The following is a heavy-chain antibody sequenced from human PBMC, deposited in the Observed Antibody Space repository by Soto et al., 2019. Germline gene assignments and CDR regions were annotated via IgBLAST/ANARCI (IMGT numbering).Heavy chain of an antibody. Sequence: SETLSLTCTVSGGSISSSSYYWGWIRQPPGKGLEWIGSIYYSGSTYYNPSLKSRVTISVDTSKNQFSLKLSSVTAADTAVFYCARPHYDILTGHYYFDYWGQGTLVTVSS. CDR3: ARPHYDILTGHYYFDY. J-gene: IGHJ4*02. CDR2: IYYSGST. D-gene: IGHD3-9*01. CDR1: GGSISSSSYY. V-gene: IGHV4-39*01.